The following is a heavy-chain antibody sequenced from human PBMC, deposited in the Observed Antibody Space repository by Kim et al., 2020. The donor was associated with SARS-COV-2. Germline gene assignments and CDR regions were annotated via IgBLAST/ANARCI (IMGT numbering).Heavy chain of an antibody. D-gene: IGHD5-18*01. Sequence: SETLSLTCAVYGGSFSGYYWSWIRQPPGKGLEWIGEINHSGSTNYNPSLKSRVTISVDTSKNQFSLKLSSVTAADTAVYYCARTRGLYSYGHFDYWGQGTLVTVSS. J-gene: IGHJ4*02. CDR2: INHSGST. CDR1: GGSFSGYY. V-gene: IGHV4-34*01. CDR3: ARTRGLYSYGHFDY.